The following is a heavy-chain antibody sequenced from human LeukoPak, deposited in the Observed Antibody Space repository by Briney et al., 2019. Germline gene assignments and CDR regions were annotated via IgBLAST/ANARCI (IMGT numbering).Heavy chain of an antibody. D-gene: IGHD4-17*01. V-gene: IGHV5-10-1*01. CDR1: GYSFTSYW. CDR2: IDPSDSYT. J-gene: IGHJ4*02. Sequence: GESLKISCKGSGYSFTSYWISWVRQMPGKGLEWMGRIDPSDSYTNYSPSLQGHVPISADKSISTAYLQWSSLKPSDTAMYYCSRDRNVYGDYDDHWGQGTLVTVSS. CDR3: SRDRNVYGDYDDH.